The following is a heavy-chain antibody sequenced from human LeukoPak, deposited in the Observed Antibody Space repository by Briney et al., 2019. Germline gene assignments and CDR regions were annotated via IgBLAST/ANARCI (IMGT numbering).Heavy chain of an antibody. Sequence: RGESLKISCKGAGYSFTSYWIGCVRQMPGKGLEWVGIIYPGDSDTRYSPSFQGQVTISADKSISTAYLQWSSLKASDTAMYYCARPQWELLQDDAFDIWGQGTMVTVSS. V-gene: IGHV5-51*01. CDR2: IYPGDSDT. D-gene: IGHD1-26*01. J-gene: IGHJ3*02. CDR1: GYSFTSYW. CDR3: ARPQWELLQDDAFDI.